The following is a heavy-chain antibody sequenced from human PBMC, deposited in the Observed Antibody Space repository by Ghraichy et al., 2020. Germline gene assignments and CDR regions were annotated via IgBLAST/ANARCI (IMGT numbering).Heavy chain of an antibody. V-gene: IGHV3-33*01. CDR3: ARGTLPLVGDRRQNIYYYYGMDV. J-gene: IGHJ6*02. CDR1: GFVFNSFG. CDR2: IWYDGSNK. Sequence: GGSLRLSCAASGFVFNSFGMYWVRQAPGKGLEWVASIWYDGSNKYYTESVKGRFTISRDNSKNMLYLQMNSLRAEDTAVYYCARGTLPLVGDRRQNIYYYYGMDVWGQGTTVTVS. D-gene: IGHD2-2*01.